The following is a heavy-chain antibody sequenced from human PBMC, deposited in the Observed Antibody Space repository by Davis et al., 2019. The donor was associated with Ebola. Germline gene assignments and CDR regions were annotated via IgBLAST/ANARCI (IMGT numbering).Heavy chain of an antibody. CDR1: GFTFSSYS. CDR3: ARGGYGEDAFDI. J-gene: IGHJ3*02. V-gene: IGHV3-21*01. Sequence: GESLKISCAASGFTFSSYSMNWVRQAPGKGLEWVSSISSSSSYIYYADSVKGRFTISRDNAKNSLYLQMNSLRAEDTAVYYCARGGYGEDAFDIWGQGTMVTVSS. D-gene: IGHD4-17*01. CDR2: ISSSSSYI.